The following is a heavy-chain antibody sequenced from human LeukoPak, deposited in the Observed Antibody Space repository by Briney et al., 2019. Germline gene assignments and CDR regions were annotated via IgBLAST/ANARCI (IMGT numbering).Heavy chain of an antibody. D-gene: IGHD3-22*01. CDR3: ARVSHYDSSGLPHYYYMDV. CDR2: IIPILGIA. J-gene: IGHJ6*03. V-gene: IGHV1-69*04. Sequence: ASVKVSCKASGGTFSSYAISWVRQAPGQGLEWMGRIIPILGIANYAQKFQGRVTITADESTSTAYMELSSLRSEDTAVYYCARVSHYDSSGLPHYYYMDVRGKGTTVTVSS. CDR1: GGTFSSYA.